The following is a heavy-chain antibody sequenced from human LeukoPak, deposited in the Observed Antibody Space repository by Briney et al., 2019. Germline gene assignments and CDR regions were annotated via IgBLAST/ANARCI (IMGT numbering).Heavy chain of an antibody. CDR2: INPSGGST. CDR1: GYTFTSYY. J-gene: IGHJ5*02. CDR3: ARGRPWFDP. Sequence: ASVKVSCKASGYTFTSYYMHWVRPAPGQGLEWMGIINPSGGSTSYAQKFQGRVTITRNTSISTAYMELSSLRSEDTAVYYCARGRPWFDPWGQGTLVTVSS. V-gene: IGHV1-46*01.